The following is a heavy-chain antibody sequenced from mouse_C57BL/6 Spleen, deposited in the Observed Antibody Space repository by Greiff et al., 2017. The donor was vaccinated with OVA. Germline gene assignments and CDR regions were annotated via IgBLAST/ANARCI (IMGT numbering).Heavy chain of an antibody. CDR3: AGGRSLYYFDY. CDR2: IYPGDGDT. V-gene: IGHV1-82*01. J-gene: IGHJ2*01. Sequence: VQLQQSGPELVKPGASVKISCKASGYAFSSSWMNWVKQRPGKGLEWIGRIYPGDGDTNYNGKVKGKATLTADKSSSTAYMQLSSLTSEDSAVYFCAGGRSLYYFDYWGQGTTLTVSS. CDR1: GYAFSSSW.